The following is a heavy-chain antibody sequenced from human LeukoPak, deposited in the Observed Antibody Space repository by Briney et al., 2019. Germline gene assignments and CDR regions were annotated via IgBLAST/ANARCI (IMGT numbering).Heavy chain of an antibody. J-gene: IGHJ6*02. CDR3: ATDPGEIVPAAKGPRGDYCYGMDV. CDR1: GYTLTELS. D-gene: IGHD2-2*01. V-gene: IGHV1-24*01. CDR2: FNPEDGET. Sequence: ASVKVSCKVSGYTLTELSMHWVRQAPGKGLEWMGGFNPEDGETIYAQKFQGRVTMTEDTSTDTAYMELNSLRSDDTAVYYCATDPGEIVPAAKGPRGDYCYGMDVWGQGTTVTVSS.